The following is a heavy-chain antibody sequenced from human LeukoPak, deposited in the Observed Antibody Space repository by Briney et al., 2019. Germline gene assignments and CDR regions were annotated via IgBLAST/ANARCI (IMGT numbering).Heavy chain of an antibody. CDR3: AREVGPITPSVADDY. Sequence: PGRSLRLSCAASGFTFSSYGMHWVRQAPGKGLEWAAVIWYDGSNKYYADSVKGRFTISRDNSKNTLYLQMNSLRAEDTAVYYCAREVGPITPSVADDYWGQGTLVTVSS. CDR2: IWYDGSNK. CDR1: GFTFSSYG. D-gene: IGHD6-19*01. J-gene: IGHJ4*02. V-gene: IGHV3-33*01.